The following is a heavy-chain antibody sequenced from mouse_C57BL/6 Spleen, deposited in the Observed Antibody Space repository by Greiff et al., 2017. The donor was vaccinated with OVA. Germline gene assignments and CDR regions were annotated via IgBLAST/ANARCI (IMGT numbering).Heavy chain of an antibody. D-gene: IGHD3-3*01. V-gene: IGHV1-80*01. J-gene: IGHJ2*01. CDR2: IYPGDGDT. Sequence: QVQLKESGAELVKPGASVKISCKASGYAFSSYWMNWVKQRPGKGLEWIGQIYPGDGDTNYNGKFKGKATLTADKSSSTAYMQLSSLTSEDSAVYFCARRDSRGFDYWGQGTTLTVSS. CDR1: GYAFSSYW. CDR3: ARRDSRGFDY.